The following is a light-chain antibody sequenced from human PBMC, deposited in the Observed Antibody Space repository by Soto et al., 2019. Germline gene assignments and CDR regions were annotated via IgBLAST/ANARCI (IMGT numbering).Light chain of an antibody. CDR1: SSDVGSFNY. J-gene: IGLJ1*01. V-gene: IGLV2-14*01. CDR3: KSKTGSITYV. CDR2: EVS. Sequence: QSVLAQPASVSGSPGQSITISCTGTSSDVGSFNYVSWYQQVPGKAPKLLIYEVSNRPSGVSNRFSGSKSGNTASLTISGLQAEDEADYYCKSKTGSITYVFGTGTKVTV.